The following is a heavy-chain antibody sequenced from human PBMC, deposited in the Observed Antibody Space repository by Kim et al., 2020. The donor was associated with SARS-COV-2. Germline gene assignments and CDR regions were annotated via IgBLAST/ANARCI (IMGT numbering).Heavy chain of an antibody. D-gene: IGHD2-8*02. V-gene: IGHV4-30-2*03. CDR3: ARHGCTGGVCYFDP. J-gene: IGHJ5*02. Sequence: YHHPSLQSRVTISVDTSKNQFSLKLSSVTDATVYYCARHGCTGGVCYFDPWGQGTLVTVSS.